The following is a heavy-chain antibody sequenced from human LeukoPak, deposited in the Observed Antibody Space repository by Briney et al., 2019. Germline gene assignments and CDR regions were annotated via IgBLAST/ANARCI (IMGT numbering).Heavy chain of an antibody. J-gene: IGHJ4*02. D-gene: IGHD6-19*01. V-gene: IGHV3-66*01. CDR3: ATDVLTSGWYEFDY. CDR1: GFIVSSTY. CDR2: IYSGGST. Sequence: GGSLRLSSAASGFIVSSTYMSWVRQAPGKGLEWVSVIYSGGSTDYADPVKGRFTISRDNSKNTVYLQMNSLRVEDTALYYCATDVLTSGWYEFDYWGQGTLVTVSS.